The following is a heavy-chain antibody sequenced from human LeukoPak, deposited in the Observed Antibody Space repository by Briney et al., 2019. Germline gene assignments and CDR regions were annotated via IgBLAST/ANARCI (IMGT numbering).Heavy chain of an antibody. CDR3: ATAGSGSYSRTNYFDY. D-gene: IGHD3-10*01. Sequence: SETLSLTCTVSGGSISSSSYYWGWIRQPPGKGLEWIGSIYHSGSTYYNPSLKSRVTISVDTSKNQFSLKLSSVTAADTAVYYCATAGSGSYSRTNYFDYWGQGNLGTVSS. CDR2: IYHSGST. V-gene: IGHV4-39*07. J-gene: IGHJ4*02. CDR1: GGSISSSSYY.